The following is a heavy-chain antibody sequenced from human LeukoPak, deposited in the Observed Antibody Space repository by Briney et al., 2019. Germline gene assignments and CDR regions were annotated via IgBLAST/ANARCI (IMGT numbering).Heavy chain of an antibody. CDR3: ARGYSYGLAPFDY. Sequence: PGGSLRLSCVAPGFTFTNFLMSWVRQVPGKGLEWVANIKQDGSEELYADSVRGRYTISRDNAKNSLYLQMNSLRAEDTAVYHCARGYSYGLAPFDYWGRGTLVSVS. V-gene: IGHV3-7*01. CDR1: GFTFTNFL. CDR2: IKQDGSEE. D-gene: IGHD5-18*01. J-gene: IGHJ4*02.